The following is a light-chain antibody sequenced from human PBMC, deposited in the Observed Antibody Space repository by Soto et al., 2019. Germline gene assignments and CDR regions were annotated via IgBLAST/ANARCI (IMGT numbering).Light chain of an antibody. Sequence: DIQITQSPSSLSASVGDRVTITCRASQSISTYVNWYQRKPGKAPKLLISAASSLQSGVPSRFSGSGSGTDFTLTISSLQTEDFATYYCQQSYSTPYTVGQETKLEIK. CDR1: QSISTY. V-gene: IGKV1-39*01. CDR3: QQSYSTPYT. J-gene: IGKJ2*01. CDR2: AAS.